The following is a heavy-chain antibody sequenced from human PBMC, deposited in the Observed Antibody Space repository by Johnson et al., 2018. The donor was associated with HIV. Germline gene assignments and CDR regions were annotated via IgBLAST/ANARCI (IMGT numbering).Heavy chain of an antibody. D-gene: IGHD6-19*01. CDR2: ISWNSGSI. J-gene: IGHJ3*02. CDR3: ARTTYSSPGAFDI. Sequence: QVQLVESGGGLVKPGGSLRLSCAASGFTFSDYYMSWIRQAPGKGLEWVSGISWNSGSIGYADSVKGRFTISRDNSKNTLYLQMNSLRAEDTAVYYCARTTYSSPGAFDIWGQGTMVTVSS. CDR1: GFTFSDYY. V-gene: IGHV3-11*04.